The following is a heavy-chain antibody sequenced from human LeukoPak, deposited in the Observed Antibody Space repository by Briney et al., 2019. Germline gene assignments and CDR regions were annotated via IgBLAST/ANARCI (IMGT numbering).Heavy chain of an antibody. CDR1: GFIFGDYA. D-gene: IGHD3-16*01. CDR3: ARRSPYYYMDA. J-gene: IGHJ5*02. Sequence: GGSLRLSCAASGFIFGDYAMNWVRQAPGKGLEWVAGITGAGGITYYADSVKGRFTISRQNSKNTLSLQMNSLRAEDTALYYCARRSPYYYMDAWGQGTLVTASS. V-gene: IGHV3-23*01. CDR2: ITGAGGIT.